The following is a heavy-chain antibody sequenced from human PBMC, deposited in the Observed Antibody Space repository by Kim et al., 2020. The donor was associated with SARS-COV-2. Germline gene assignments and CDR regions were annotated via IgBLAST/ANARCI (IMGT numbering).Heavy chain of an antibody. V-gene: IGHV3-21*01. Sequence: GGSLRLSCAASGFTFSSYSMNWVRQAPGKGLEWVSSISSSSSYIYYADSVKGRFTISRDNAKNSLYLQMNSLRAEDTAVYYCARKSSWNSESGDAFDIWGQGTMVTVSS. CDR2: ISSSSSYI. J-gene: IGHJ3*02. CDR1: GFTFSSYS. CDR3: ARKSSWNSESGDAFDI. D-gene: IGHD1-7*01.